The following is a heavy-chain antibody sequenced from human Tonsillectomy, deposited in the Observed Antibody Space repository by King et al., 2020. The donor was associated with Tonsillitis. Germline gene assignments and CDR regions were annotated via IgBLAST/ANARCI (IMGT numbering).Heavy chain of an antibody. J-gene: IGHJ6*03. Sequence: VQLVESGGGLVQPGGSLRLSCAASGFTFSSYEMNWVRQAPGTGLEWVSYISSSGSSIYYAHSVKGRFTISRDNAKNSLYLQKNSQRAADTAVYYCARRLDIVVVPASLGQLPRESSYYYYMDVWGKGTPVTVSS. D-gene: IGHD2-2*03. CDR3: ARRLDIVVVPASLGQLPRESSYYYYMDV. CDR1: GFTFSSYE. CDR2: ISSSGSSI. V-gene: IGHV3-48*03.